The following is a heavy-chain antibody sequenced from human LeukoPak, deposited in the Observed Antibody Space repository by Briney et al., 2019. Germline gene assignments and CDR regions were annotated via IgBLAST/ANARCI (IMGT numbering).Heavy chain of an antibody. V-gene: IGHV4-34*01. J-gene: IGHJ3*02. CDR3: ALSYVTDAFDI. Sequence: SETLSLTCAVYGGSLSGYYWSWIRQPPGKGLEWIGEINHSGTTNYSPSLKSRVSISVDTSKNQFSLKLNSVTAADTAVYYCALSYVTDAFDIWGQGTMVTVSS. CDR2: INHSGTT. CDR1: GGSLSGYY. D-gene: IGHD3-16*01.